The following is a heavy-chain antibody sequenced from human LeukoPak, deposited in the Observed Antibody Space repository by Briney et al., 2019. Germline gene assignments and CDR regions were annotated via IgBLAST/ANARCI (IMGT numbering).Heavy chain of an antibody. CDR2: ISHTGSTM. Sequence: GGSLRLSCAASGFSFSSYSMNWVRQAPGKGLEWVSYISHTGSTMSYADSVKGRFTISRDNARNSLYLQTNSLRAEDTAVYYCAIPPLSGTGSSRPLAGMDVWGQGITVTVSS. CDR3: AIPPLSGTGSSRPLAGMDV. D-gene: IGHD3-10*01. J-gene: IGHJ6*02. V-gene: IGHV3-48*04. CDR1: GFSFSSYS.